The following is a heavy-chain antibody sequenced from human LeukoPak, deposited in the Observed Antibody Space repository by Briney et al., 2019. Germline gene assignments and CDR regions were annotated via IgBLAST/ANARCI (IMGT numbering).Heavy chain of an antibody. V-gene: IGHV1-18*01. D-gene: IGHD2-2*01. CDR3: ARDQDCSSTSCYYDY. Sequence: ASVKVSCKASGYSFPNYGINWVRQAPGQGLEWMGWISAYNGNTNYAQKLQGRVTMTTDTSTSTAYMELRSLRSDDTAVYYCARDQDCSSTSCYYDYWGQGTLVTVSS. CDR2: ISAYNGNT. J-gene: IGHJ4*02. CDR1: GYSFPNYG.